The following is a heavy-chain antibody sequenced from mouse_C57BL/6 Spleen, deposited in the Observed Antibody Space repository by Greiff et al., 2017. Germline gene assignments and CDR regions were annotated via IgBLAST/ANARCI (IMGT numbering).Heavy chain of an antibody. CDR2: INPSSGYT. J-gene: IGHJ1*03. CDR1: GYTFTSYW. Sequence: QVQLQQSGAELAKPGASVKLSCKASGYTFTSYWMHWVNQRPGQGLEWIGYINPSSGYTKYHQKFKDKATLTADKSSSTAYMQLSSLTYEDSAVYYCARGEYGIYWYFDDWGTGTTVTVSS. V-gene: IGHV1-7*01. CDR3: ARGEYGIYWYFDD. D-gene: IGHD2-1*01.